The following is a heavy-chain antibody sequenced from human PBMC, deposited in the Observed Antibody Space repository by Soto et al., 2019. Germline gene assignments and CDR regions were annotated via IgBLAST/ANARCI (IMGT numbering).Heavy chain of an antibody. CDR3: AAGQYYYDSSGYPFDD. V-gene: IGHV4-39*01. D-gene: IGHD3-22*01. CDR2: IYYDGNT. J-gene: IGHJ4*02. CDR1: GDSVTSYSHY. Sequence: SETLSLTCTVSGDSVTSYSHYWGWIRQPPGKGLESIANIYYDGNTYYNPSLKGRVTISLDTSKNQFSLKLSSVTAADTAVYYCAAGQYYYDSSGYPFDDWGQGTLVTVSS.